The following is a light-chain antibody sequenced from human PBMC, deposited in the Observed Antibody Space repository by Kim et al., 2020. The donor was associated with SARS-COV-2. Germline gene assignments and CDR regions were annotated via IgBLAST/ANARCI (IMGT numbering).Light chain of an antibody. Sequence: VSTGQTAGSTSSGHKLGDKQAYWYQQKPGQSPVLVIYQDIKRPSGIPERFSGSNAGNTVTLTISGTQSMEEADYYCQAWDSSTAVFGGGTQLTVL. J-gene: IGLJ3*02. V-gene: IGLV3-1*01. CDR1: KLGDKQ. CDR3: QAWDSSTAV. CDR2: QDI.